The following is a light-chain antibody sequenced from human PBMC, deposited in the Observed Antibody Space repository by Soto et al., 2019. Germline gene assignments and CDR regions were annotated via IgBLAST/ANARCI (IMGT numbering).Light chain of an antibody. Sequence: EIVLTQSPGTLSLSPGERATLSCRASQTVSSSNLAWYQQKPGQAPRLLIYGATSRATGIPDRFSGSGSGTDFTLTINRLEPEDCAVYYCQQYGNLPRTFGQGTKLEI. V-gene: IGKV3-20*01. CDR2: GAT. CDR3: QQYGNLPRT. J-gene: IGKJ2*02. CDR1: QTVSSSN.